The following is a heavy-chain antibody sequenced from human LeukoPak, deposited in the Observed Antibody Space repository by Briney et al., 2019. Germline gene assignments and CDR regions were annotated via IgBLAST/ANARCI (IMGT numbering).Heavy chain of an antibody. CDR3: ARETYYDFWSGYYQDY. J-gene: IGHJ4*02. CDR1: GGSISSGSYY. D-gene: IGHD3-3*01. Sequence: PSQTLSLTCTVSGGSISSGSYYWSWIRQPVGKGLEWIGRIYTSGSTNYNPSLKSRVTISVDTSKNQFSLKLSSVAAADTAVYYCARETYYDFWSGYYQDYWGQGTLVTVSS. V-gene: IGHV4-61*02. CDR2: IYTSGST.